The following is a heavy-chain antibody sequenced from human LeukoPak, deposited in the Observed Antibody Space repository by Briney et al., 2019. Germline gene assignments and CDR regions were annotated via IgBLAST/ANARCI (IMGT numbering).Heavy chain of an antibody. CDR3: AKDGDLYGHADY. J-gene: IGHJ4*02. CDR1: GFTFSSYA. V-gene: IGHV3-30-3*01. Sequence: GGSLRLSCAASGFTFSSYAMHWVRQAPGKGLEWVASISYDGSNKYYADSLKGRFTISRDNSKKTLYLRMNSLRAEDSAVYYCAKDGDLYGHADYWGQGTLVTVSS. D-gene: IGHD4-17*01. CDR2: ISYDGSNK.